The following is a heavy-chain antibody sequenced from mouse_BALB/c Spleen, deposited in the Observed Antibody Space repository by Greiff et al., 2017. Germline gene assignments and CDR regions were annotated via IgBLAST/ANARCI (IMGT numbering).Heavy chain of an antibody. CDR3: ARDYYGSSVAY. D-gene: IGHD1-1*01. CDR1: GYSITSGYY. J-gene: IGHJ3*01. CDR2: ISYDGSN. V-gene: IGHV3-6*02. Sequence: EVKLMESGPGLVKPSQSLSLTCSVTGYSITSGYYWNWIRQFPGNKLEWMGNISYDGSNNYNPSLKNRISITRDTSKNQFFLKLNSVTTEDTATYYCARDYYGSSVAYWGQGTLVTVSA.